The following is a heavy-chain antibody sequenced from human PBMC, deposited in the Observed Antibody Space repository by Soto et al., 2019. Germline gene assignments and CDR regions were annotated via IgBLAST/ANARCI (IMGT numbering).Heavy chain of an antibody. CDR2: ISGSGGST. D-gene: IGHD2-15*01. CDR3: AKMSGGSCCWPKHFDY. J-gene: IGHJ4*02. CDR1: GFTFSSYA. V-gene: IGHV3-23*01. Sequence: EVQLLESGGGLVQPGGSLRLSCAASGFTFSSYAMSWVRQAPGKGLEWVSAISGSGGSTYYADSVKGRFTISRDNSKNTLELKMNSRRAEDTAVYYCAKMSGGSCCWPKHFDYWGQGTLVTVSS.